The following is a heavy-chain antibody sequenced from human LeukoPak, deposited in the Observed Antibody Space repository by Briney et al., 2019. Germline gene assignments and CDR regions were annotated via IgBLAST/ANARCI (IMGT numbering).Heavy chain of an antibody. J-gene: IGHJ5*02. Sequence: ASVKVSCKASGYTFTGYYMHWVRQAPGQGLEWMGVINPSGGSTRCAQKFQARVTVTRDISTTTVYMELNSLRSDDTAVYFCAKEGLSGSYLGSWGQGTLVTVSS. V-gene: IGHV1-46*01. D-gene: IGHD1-26*01. CDR3: AKEGLSGSYLGS. CDR1: GYTFTGYY. CDR2: INPSGGST.